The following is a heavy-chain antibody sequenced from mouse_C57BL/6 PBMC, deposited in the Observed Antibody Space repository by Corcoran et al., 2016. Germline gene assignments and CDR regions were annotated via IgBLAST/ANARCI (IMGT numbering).Heavy chain of an antibody. CDR3: ARSLYYYGSSLYYFDY. J-gene: IGHJ2*01. CDR2: INTSSGVP. Sequence: QIQLVQSGPELKKPGETVKISCKASGYTFTTYGMSWVKQAPGKGLTWMGWINTSSGVPTYADDFKGRFAFSLETSASTAYLQINNLKNEDTATYFCARSLYYYGSSLYYFDYWGQGTTLTVSS. V-gene: IGHV9-3*01. D-gene: IGHD1-1*01. CDR1: GYTFTTYG.